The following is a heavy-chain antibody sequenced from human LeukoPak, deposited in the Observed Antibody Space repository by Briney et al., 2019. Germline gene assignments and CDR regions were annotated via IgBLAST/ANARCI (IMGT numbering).Heavy chain of an antibody. Sequence: GGSLRLSCAASGFTLSSYWMSWVRQAPGKGLEWVANIKQDGSEKYYVDSVKGRFTISRDNAKNSLYLQMNSLRAEDTAVYYCAREGADGALFDYWGQGTLVTVSS. CDR3: AREGADGALFDY. J-gene: IGHJ4*02. D-gene: IGHD3-10*01. CDR1: GFTLSSYW. CDR2: IKQDGSEK. V-gene: IGHV3-7*01.